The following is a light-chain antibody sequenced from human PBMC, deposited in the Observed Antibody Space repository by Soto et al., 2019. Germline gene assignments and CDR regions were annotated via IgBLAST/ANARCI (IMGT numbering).Light chain of an antibody. J-gene: IGLJ1*01. CDR1: SSDVGSYNY. CDR2: DVS. Sequence: QSALTQPASVSGSPGQSITISCTGTSSDVGSYNYVSWYQQHPGKAPKIMIYDVSNRPSGVSNRFSGSKSGNTASLTISGLQAEDEADYYCNSYTGSSTPYVFGTGTKLTVL. V-gene: IGLV2-14*03. CDR3: NSYTGSSTPYV.